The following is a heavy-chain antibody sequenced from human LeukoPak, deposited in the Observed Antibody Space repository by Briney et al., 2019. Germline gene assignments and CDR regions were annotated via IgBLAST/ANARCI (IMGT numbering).Heavy chain of an antibody. J-gene: IGHJ4*02. V-gene: IGHV4-59*01. Sequence: SETLSLTCTVSGGSISSYYWSWIRQPPGKGLEWIGYIYYSGSTNYNPSLKSRVTISVDTSKNQFSLKLSSVTAADKAVYYCARVEMATFDYWGQVTLVTVSS. CDR2: IYYSGST. CDR3: ARVEMATFDY. D-gene: IGHD5-24*01. CDR1: GGSISSYY.